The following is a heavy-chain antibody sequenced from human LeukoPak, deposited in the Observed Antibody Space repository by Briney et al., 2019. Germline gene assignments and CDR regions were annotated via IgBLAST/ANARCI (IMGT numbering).Heavy chain of an antibody. CDR3: AKDRETTASGTFDY. J-gene: IGHJ4*02. CDR2: ISDDGSKK. V-gene: IGHV3-30*18. CDR1: GFTFSNYG. D-gene: IGHD6-13*01. Sequence: PGGSLRLSCAASGFTFSNYGMHYVRQAPGKGLEWVAVISDDGSKKYYADSVNGRFTIFRDTSNNTLYLHMNSLRPEDTAVYYCAKDRETTASGTFDYWGQGSLVTVSS.